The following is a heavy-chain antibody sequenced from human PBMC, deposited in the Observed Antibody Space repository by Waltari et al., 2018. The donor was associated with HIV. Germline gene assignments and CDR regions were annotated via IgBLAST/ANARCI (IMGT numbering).Heavy chain of an antibody. CDR2: IRSKAYGGTT. V-gene: IGHV3-49*04. Sequence: EVQLVESGGGLVQPGRSLRLSCTASGFTFGDYAMSWVRQAPGKGLEWVGFIRSKAYGGTTEYAASVKGRFTISRDDSKSIAYLQMNSLKTEDTAVYYCTRVGDLLYYFDYWGQGTLVTVSS. CDR1: GFTFGDYA. CDR3: TRVGDLLYYFDY. J-gene: IGHJ4*02. D-gene: IGHD3-10*01.